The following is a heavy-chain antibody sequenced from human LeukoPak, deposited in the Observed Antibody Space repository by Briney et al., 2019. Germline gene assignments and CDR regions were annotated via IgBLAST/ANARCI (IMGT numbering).Heavy chain of an antibody. CDR3: ARDNGFSNYVDY. CDR2: IWYDGSNK. D-gene: IGHD4-4*01. Sequence: PGGSLRLSCAASGFTFSSYGMHWVRQAPGKGLEWVAVIWYDGSNKYYADSVKGRFTISRDNSKNTLYLQMNSLRAEDTAVYYCARDNGFSNYVDYWGQGTLVTVSS. J-gene: IGHJ4*02. V-gene: IGHV3-33*01. CDR1: GFTFSSYG.